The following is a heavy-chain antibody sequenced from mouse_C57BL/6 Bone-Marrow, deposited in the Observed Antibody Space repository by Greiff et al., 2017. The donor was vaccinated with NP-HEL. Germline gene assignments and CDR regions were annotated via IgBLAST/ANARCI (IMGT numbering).Heavy chain of an antibody. Sequence: EVKLVESGGGLVQPGGSLKLSCAASGFTFSDYYMYWVRQTPVKRLEWVAYISNGGGSTYYLDTVKGRFTISRDNAKNTLYLQMSRLRSEDTAMYYCARWMDYWGQGTSVTVSS. CDR2: ISNGGGST. CDR1: GFTFSDYY. J-gene: IGHJ4*01. V-gene: IGHV5-12*01. CDR3: ARWMDY.